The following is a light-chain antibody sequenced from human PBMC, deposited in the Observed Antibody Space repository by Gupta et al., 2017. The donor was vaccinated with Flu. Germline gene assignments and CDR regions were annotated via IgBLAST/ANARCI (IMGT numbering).Light chain of an antibody. CDR2: AAS. Sequence: EIHMTQSPSSLSASVGDRVTITCRASQSISSYLNWYQQKPGKAPKLLIYAASSLQSGVPSRFSGSGSGTDFTLSISSLQPEDFATYYCQHSDSTPLTFGGGTKVEIK. CDR1: QSISSY. V-gene: IGKV1-39*01. J-gene: IGKJ4*01. CDR3: QHSDSTPLT.